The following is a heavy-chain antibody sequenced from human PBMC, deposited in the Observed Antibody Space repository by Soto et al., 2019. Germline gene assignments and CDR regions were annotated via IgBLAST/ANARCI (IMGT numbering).Heavy chain of an antibody. J-gene: IGHJ6*02. V-gene: IGHV3-21*01. Sequence: GSLRLSCAASGFTFSSYSMNWVRQAPGKGLEWVSSISSSSSYIYYADSVKGRFTISRDNAKNSLYLQMNSLRAEDTAVYYCARDLRGYSGYDRLYYYYGMDVWGQGTTVTVSS. CDR1: GFTFSSYS. D-gene: IGHD5-12*01. CDR3: ARDLRGYSGYDRLYYYYGMDV. CDR2: ISSSSSYI.